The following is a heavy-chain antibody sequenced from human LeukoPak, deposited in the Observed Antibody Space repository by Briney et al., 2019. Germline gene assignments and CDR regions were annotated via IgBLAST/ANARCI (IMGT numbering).Heavy chain of an antibody. CDR3: ARGVWYYDSSGYYYDY. D-gene: IGHD3-22*01. V-gene: IGHV4-59*12. CDR1: GGSITNYY. Sequence: SETLSLTCTVSGGSITNYYWSWIRQPPGKGLEWIGFSYYNGNTNYNPSLESRVTISVDMSKNQFSLKLSSVTAADAAVYYCARGVWYYDSSGYYYDYWGQGTLVTVSS. CDR2: SYYNGNT. J-gene: IGHJ4*02.